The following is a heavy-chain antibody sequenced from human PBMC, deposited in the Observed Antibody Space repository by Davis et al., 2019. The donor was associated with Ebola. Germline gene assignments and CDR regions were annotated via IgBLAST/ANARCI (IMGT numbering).Heavy chain of an antibody. CDR1: GFIFDDYL. J-gene: IGHJ3*02. CDR3: AKVGSDFVGRAFDM. D-gene: IGHD2-21*02. Sequence: GESLKISCAASGFIFDDYLMHWVRQAPGKGLEWVSLISGDGGTTFYADSVKGRFTISRDNSKNSVHLQMNSLRTEDIAMYFCAKVGSDFVGRAFDMWGQGTKVTVSS. CDR2: ISGDGGTT. V-gene: IGHV3-43*02.